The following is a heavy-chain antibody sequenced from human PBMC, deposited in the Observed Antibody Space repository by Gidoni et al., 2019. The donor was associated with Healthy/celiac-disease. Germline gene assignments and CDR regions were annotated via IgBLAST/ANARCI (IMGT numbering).Heavy chain of an antibody. Sequence: QLQLQESGPGLVQPSETLSLTCPVSGGSISSSSYYWGWIRQPPGKGLEWIGSIYYSGSTYYNPSLKSRVTISVDTSKNQFSLKMSSVTAADTAVYYCARYYCSSTSCYIGSYYFDYWGQGTLVTVSS. V-gene: IGHV4-39*01. CDR2: IYYSGST. J-gene: IGHJ4*02. CDR1: GGSISSSSYY. CDR3: ARYYCSSTSCYIGSYYFDY. D-gene: IGHD2-2*02.